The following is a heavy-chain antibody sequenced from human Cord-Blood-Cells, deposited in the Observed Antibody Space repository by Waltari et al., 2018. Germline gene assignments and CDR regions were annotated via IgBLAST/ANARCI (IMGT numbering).Heavy chain of an antibody. CDR2: IDWDDDK. CDR3: ARIPAGNWNYFDP. Sequence: QVTLRESGPALVKPTQTLTLTCTFSGFPPSTSGMSVSWIRQPPGKALEWLALIDWDDDKYYSTSLKTRLTISKDTSKNQVVLTMTNMDPVDTATYYCARIPAGNWNYFDPWGQGTLVTVSS. J-gene: IGHJ5*02. V-gene: IGHV2-70*01. CDR1: GFPPSTSGMS. D-gene: IGHD1-7*01.